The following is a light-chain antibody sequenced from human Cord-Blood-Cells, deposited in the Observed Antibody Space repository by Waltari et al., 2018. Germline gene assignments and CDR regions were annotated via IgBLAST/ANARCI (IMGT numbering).Light chain of an antibody. CDR1: QSVSSY. V-gene: IGKV3-11*01. J-gene: IGKJ4*01. CDR3: QQRSNWLT. CDR2: DAS. Sequence: EIVLTQSPATLSLSPGERATLSCRASQSVSSYLAWYQQKPGQAPRLLIYDASNRATDIPARFSGSGSGTDFTLTIISLEPEDFAVYYCQQRSNWLTFGGGTKVEIK.